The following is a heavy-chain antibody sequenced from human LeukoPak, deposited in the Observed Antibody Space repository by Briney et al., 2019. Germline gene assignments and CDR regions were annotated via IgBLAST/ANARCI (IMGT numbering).Heavy chain of an antibody. CDR2: IWYDGSNK. CDR3: ARDVVPAAIGWFDP. J-gene: IGHJ5*02. Sequence: GRSLRLSCAASGFTFSSYGMHWVRPAPGKGLEGVGVIWYDGSNKYYADSVKGRFTISRDNSKNTLYLQMNSLRAEDTAVYYCARDVVPAAIGWFDPWGQGTLVTVSS. V-gene: IGHV3-33*01. D-gene: IGHD2-2*02. CDR1: GFTFSSYG.